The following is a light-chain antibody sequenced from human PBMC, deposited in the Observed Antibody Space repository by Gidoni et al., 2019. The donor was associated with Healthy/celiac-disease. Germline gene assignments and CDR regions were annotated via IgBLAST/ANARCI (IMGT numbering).Light chain of an antibody. V-gene: IGKV4-1*01. J-gene: IGKJ4*01. CDR2: WSS. Sequence: DIVMTHPPDYLAVSLGERATINFKSSQSVLYSSNNKNYLAWYQQKPGQPPKLLIYWSSTRESGVPDRFSGSGSGTDFTLPISSLQAEDVAVYYFQQYYSTPLTFGGGTKVEIK. CDR1: QSVLYSSNNKNY. CDR3: QQYYSTPLT.